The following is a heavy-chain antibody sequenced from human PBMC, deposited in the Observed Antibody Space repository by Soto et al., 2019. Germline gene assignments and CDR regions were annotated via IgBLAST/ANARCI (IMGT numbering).Heavy chain of an antibody. CDR3: ARDGITSAGLFDY. CDR2: ISAYNGNT. D-gene: IGHD6-13*01. J-gene: IGHJ4*02. Sequence: ASVKVSCQASGYTFFNYGISWLRQAPGQGLEWMGWISAYNGNTNYAQKIQGRVTLTTHTSTTTAYMELRSLTSDDTAIYYCARDGITSAGLFDYWSQGTLVTVSS. CDR1: GYTFFNYG. V-gene: IGHV1-18*01.